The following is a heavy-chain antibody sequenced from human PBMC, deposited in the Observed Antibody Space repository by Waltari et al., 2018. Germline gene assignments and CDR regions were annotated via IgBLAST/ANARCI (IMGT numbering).Heavy chain of an antibody. V-gene: IGHV3-74*01. CDR3: ARVKFLEWLPQPAVLDY. D-gene: IGHD3-3*01. Sequence: EVQLVESGGGLVQPGGSLSLSCAASGFAFSRYWMHWVRQAPGKGLVWVERINRGGTGTIYADSVKGRFTISRDNAKNTLHLQMNSLKVEDTAVYYCARVKFLEWLPQPAVLDYWGQGSLVTVSS. CDR1: GFAFSRYW. CDR2: INRGGTGT. J-gene: IGHJ4*02.